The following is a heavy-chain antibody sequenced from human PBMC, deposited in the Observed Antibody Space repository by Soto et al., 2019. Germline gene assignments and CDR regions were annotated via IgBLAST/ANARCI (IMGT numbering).Heavy chain of an antibody. CDR1: GFTFSSYG. J-gene: IGHJ3*02. D-gene: IGHD3-22*01. V-gene: IGHV3-30*18. Sequence: PGGSLRLSCAASGFTFSSYGMHWVRQAPGKGLEWVAVISYDGSNKYYADSVKGRFTISRDNSKNTLYLQMNSLRAEDTAVYYCAKAYYYDSSGYYFSSAFDIWGQGTMVTV. CDR2: ISYDGSNK. CDR3: AKAYYYDSSGYYFSSAFDI.